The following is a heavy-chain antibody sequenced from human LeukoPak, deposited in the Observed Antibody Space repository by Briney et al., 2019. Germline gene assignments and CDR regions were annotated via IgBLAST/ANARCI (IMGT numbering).Heavy chain of an antibody. CDR3: ATTRDTNYNWFDP. D-gene: IGHD2-21*02. J-gene: IGHJ5*02. Sequence: PSETLSLTCTVSGGSLSSYYWSWIRQPPGKGLEWIGYIYTSGSTNYNPSLKSRVTISVDTSKNQFSLKLSSVAAADTPVYYCATTRDTNYNWFDPWGQGTLVTVSS. V-gene: IGHV4-4*09. CDR2: IYTSGST. CDR1: GGSLSSYY.